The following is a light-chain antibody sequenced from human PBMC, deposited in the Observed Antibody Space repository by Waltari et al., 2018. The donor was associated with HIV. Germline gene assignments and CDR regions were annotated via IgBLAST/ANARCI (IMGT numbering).Light chain of an antibody. CDR2: DNV. CDR3: QSYDSSLSGVV. Sequence: QSVLTQPPSLSGAPGLIVTISCPGTFSNVRAGYQVHSHKLLPVPAPTPLIFDNVNRPSGVPDRFFGSKSGSSASLGISRLQAEDEADYYCQSYDSSLSGVVFGGGTRLTVL. CDR1: FSNVRAGYQ. V-gene: IGLV1-40*01. J-gene: IGLJ2*01.